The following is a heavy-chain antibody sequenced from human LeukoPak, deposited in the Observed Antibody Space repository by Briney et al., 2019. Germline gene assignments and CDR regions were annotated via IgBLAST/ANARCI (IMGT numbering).Heavy chain of an antibody. Sequence: PGGSLRLSCAASGFTFNSFGMHWVRQAPGKGLEWVAVIWYDGNNKYYADSVKGRFTISRDNSKNTLYLQMNSLRAEDTAVYYCVRGEYYNDSSAYTSVDYWGQGTLVTVSS. D-gene: IGHD3-22*01. V-gene: IGHV3-33*01. CDR3: VRGEYYNDSSAYTSVDY. J-gene: IGHJ4*02. CDR2: IWYDGNNK. CDR1: GFTFNSFG.